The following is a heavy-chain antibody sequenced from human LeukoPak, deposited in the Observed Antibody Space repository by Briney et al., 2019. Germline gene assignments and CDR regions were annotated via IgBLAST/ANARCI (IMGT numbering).Heavy chain of an antibody. CDR2: ISSSSTYK. CDR3: YPHYYGSGNLNWFDP. J-gene: IGHJ5*02. CDR1: GFTFTNYG. V-gene: IGHV3-21*01. Sequence: PGGSLRLSCAASGFTFTNYGMNWVRQTRGKGLEWVSRISSSSTYKYYADSVKGRFTISRDNARNSLYLQMNSLRVDDTAVYYCYPHYYGSGNLNWFDPWGQGTLVTVSS. D-gene: IGHD3-10*01.